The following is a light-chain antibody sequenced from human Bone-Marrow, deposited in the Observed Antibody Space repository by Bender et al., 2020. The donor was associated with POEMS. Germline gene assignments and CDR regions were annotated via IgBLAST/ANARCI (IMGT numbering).Light chain of an antibody. CDR2: DGV. Sequence: SYVLTQSPSVSVAPGQTATITCGGDNIGVNTVHWYQQRPCQAPVLVVYDGVDRPSGIPERFSGSNSERTATLTISRVEAGDEADYYCQVWDSSSDYVSFGTGTKVTVL. V-gene: IGLV3-21*02. J-gene: IGLJ1*01. CDR1: NIGVNT. CDR3: QVWDSSSDYVS.